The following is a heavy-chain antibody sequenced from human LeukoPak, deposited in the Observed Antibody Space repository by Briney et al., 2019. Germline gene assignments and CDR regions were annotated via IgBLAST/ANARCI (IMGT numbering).Heavy chain of an antibody. V-gene: IGHV1-2*04. J-gene: IGHJ4*02. Sequence: GASVKVCCKASGYTFTGYYMHWVRQAPGQGLEWMGWINPNSGGTNYAQKFQGWITMTRDTSISTAYMELSRLRSDDTAVYYCASAGGDFSLLCDYWGQGTLVTVSS. D-gene: IGHD3-16*02. CDR2: INPNSGGT. CDR3: ASAGGDFSLLCDY. CDR1: GYTFTGYY.